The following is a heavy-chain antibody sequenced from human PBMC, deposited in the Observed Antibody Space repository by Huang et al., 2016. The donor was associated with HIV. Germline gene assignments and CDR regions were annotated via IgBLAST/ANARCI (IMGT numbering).Heavy chain of an antibody. D-gene: IGHD3-10*01. CDR3: ARGFNYYASDNLGVYYFDS. J-gene: IGHJ4*02. CDR1: GGAFRGSS. Sequence: QVQLKQWGAGLLKPSETLSLTCAVYGGAFRGSSWTWIRQFPEKGLEWIGDINHNGKIIYHPSLRARVTIATDTSKNHFSLHLPSVTAADTALYYCARGFNYYASDNLGVYYFDSWGLGTLVTVSP. V-gene: IGHV4-34*02. CDR2: INHNGKI.